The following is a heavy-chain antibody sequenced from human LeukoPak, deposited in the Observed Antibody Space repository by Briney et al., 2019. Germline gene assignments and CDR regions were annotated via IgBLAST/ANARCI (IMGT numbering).Heavy chain of an antibody. J-gene: IGHJ6*03. CDR3: ARKYGSGSNYYMDV. CDR1: GFTFSDYY. V-gene: IGHV3-11*04. Sequence: GGSLRLSCAASGFTFSDYYMSWIRQAPGKGLEWVSYISSSGSTIYYADSVKGRFTISRDNAKNSLYLQMNSLRAEDTAVYYCARKYGSGSNYYMDVWGKGTTVTVSS. CDR2: ISSSGSTI. D-gene: IGHD3-10*01.